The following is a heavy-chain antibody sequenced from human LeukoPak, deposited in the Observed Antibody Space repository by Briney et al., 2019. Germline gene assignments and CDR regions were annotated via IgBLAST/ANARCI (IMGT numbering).Heavy chain of an antibody. Sequence: GGSLRLYCAASGFNYDDYAMHWVRQSPGKGLEWVSLISGDCGSTYYADSVKGRFTISRDSSKNSLYLQMNSLRTEDTALYYCANLYGDPPYWGQGTLVTVSS. CDR3: ANLYGDPPY. J-gene: IGHJ4*02. CDR1: GFNYDDYA. D-gene: IGHD4-17*01. V-gene: IGHV3-43*02. CDR2: ISGDCGST.